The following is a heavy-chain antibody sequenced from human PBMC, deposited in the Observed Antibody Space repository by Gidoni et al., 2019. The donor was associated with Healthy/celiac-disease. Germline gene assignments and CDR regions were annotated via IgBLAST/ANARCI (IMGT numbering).Heavy chain of an antibody. Sequence: QVQLVQSGAEVQKPGSSVNVSCKASGGTFSSYAISWVRQAPGQGLEWMGRIIPILGIANYAQKFQGRVTITADKSTSTAYMELSSLRSEDTAVYYCAREGTNSGSYLLSFDYWGQGTLVTVPS. V-gene: IGHV1-69*04. CDR3: AREGTNSGSYLLSFDY. CDR1: GGTFSSYA. CDR2: IIPILGIA. J-gene: IGHJ4*02. D-gene: IGHD1-26*01.